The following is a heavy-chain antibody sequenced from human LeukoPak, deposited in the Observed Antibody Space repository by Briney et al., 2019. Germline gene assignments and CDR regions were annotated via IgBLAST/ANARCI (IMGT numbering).Heavy chain of an antibody. D-gene: IGHD4-17*01. CDR2: ISGSGGST. Sequence: GGSLRLSCAASGFTFASYVMSWVRQAPGKGLEWVSAISGSGGSTYYADSVKGRFTISRDNAKNSLYLQMNSLRAEDTAVYYCASGGDYAGVAALFRHWGQGSLVTVSS. CDR1: GFTFASYV. CDR3: ASGGDYAGVAALFRH. J-gene: IGHJ4*02. V-gene: IGHV3-23*01.